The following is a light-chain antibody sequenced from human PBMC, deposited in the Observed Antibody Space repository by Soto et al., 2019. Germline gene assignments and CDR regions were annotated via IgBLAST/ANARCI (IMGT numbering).Light chain of an antibody. CDR2: GAS. J-gene: IGKJ1*01. CDR1: QSVSRSY. CDR3: QQYGSSPWT. V-gene: IGKV3-20*01. Sequence: EIVLTQSPGTLSLSPGERATLSCRASQSVSRSYLSWYQQKPGQAPRLLIYGASSRATGIPDRFSGSGSGTDFTLTISRLEPEDFAVYYCQQYGSSPWTFGPGTQGEIK.